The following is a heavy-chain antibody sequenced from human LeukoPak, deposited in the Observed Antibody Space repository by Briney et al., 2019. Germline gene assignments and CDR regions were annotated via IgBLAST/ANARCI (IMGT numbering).Heavy chain of an antibody. V-gene: IGHV4-59*01. CDR2: IYYSGST. CDR1: GGSISSYY. J-gene: IGHJ4*02. Sequence: PSETLSLTCTVSGGSISSYYWSWIRQPPGKGLEWIGYIYYSGSTNYNPSLKSRVTMSVDTSKNQFSLRLSSVTAADTAVYYCARILEAGTIYLDYWGQGTLVTVSS. CDR3: ARILEAGTIYLDY. D-gene: IGHD6-13*01.